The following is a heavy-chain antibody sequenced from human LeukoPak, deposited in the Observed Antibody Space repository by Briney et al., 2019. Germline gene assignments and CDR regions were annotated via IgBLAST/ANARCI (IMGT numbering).Heavy chain of an antibody. V-gene: IGHV4-4*07. J-gene: IGHJ4*02. CDR3: CRSYYGSAPTDY. Sequence: SETLSLTCTVSGASINTYFWSWFRQPAGKGLEWIGRIHASGTTNYNPSLKSRVSMSIDVSKNQFSLRLNSVTAADTAVYYCCRSYYGSAPTDYWGQGTLVTVSS. CDR1: GASINTYF. D-gene: IGHD3-10*01. CDR2: IHASGTT.